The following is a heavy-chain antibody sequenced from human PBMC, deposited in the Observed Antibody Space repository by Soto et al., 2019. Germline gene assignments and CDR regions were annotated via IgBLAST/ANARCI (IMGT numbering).Heavy chain of an antibody. Sequence: SETLSLTCTVSGGSVSSGSYYWSWIRQPPGKGLEWIGYIYYSGSTNYNPSLKSRVTISVDTSKNQFSLKLSSVTAADTAVYYCARGEVAVAGCGYYYYSGMAVWGQGTTVTVS. CDR1: GGSVSSGSYY. V-gene: IGHV4-61*01. CDR3: ARGEVAVAGCGYYYYSGMAV. D-gene: IGHD6-19*01. CDR2: IYYSGST. J-gene: IGHJ6*02.